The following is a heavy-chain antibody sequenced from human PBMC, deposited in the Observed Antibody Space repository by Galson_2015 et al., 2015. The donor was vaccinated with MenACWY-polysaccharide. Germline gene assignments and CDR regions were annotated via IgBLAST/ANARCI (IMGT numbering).Heavy chain of an antibody. CDR3: ARAWSSGYYSYY. J-gene: IGHJ4*02. V-gene: IGHV4-34*01. CDR1: GGSFTNSF. CDR2: INHAGRT. D-gene: IGHD3-22*01. Sequence: SEPLSLTCAVYGGSFTNSFWTWIRQSPEKGLEWIAEINHAGRTTYNPTLRSRVTVSVETSKNQFSINLTSVTAADTAVYYCARAWSSGYYSYYWGRGIPVTISS.